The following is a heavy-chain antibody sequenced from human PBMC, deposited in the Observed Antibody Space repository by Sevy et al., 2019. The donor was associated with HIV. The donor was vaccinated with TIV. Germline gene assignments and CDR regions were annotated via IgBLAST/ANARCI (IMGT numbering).Heavy chain of an antibody. J-gene: IGHJ5*02. CDR2: IKQDGSGK. D-gene: IGHD3-16*01. CDR1: GFTFSSYW. CDR3: ASPGGKGFDP. V-gene: IGHV3-7*03. Sequence: GGSPRLSCAASGFTFSSYWMSWVRQAPGKGLEWVANIKQDGSGKYYVDSVKGRFTISRDNAKNSLYLQMNSLRAEDTAVYYCASPGGKGFDPWGQGTLVTVSS.